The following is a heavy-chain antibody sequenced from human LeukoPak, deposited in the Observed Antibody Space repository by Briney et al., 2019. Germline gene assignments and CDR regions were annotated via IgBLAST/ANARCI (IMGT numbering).Heavy chain of an antibody. CDR1: GGSISSGGYS. V-gene: IGHV4-61*08. D-gene: IGHD3-22*01. CDR3: ARTPIYYFDNSGYYN. CDR2: IYARGNT. J-gene: IGHJ4*02. Sequence: SETLSLTCAVSGGSISSGGYSWSWIRQPPGKGLEWIGLIYARGNTNYNPSLKSRVTMSIDTSKNQFSLKLTSVTAADTAVYYCARTPIYYFDNSGYYNWGQGTLVTVSS.